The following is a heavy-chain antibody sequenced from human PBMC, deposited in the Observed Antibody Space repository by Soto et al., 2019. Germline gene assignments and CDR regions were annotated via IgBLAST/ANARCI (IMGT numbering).Heavy chain of an antibody. V-gene: IGHV4-31*04. CDR2: IYYSGST. Sequence: QVRLQESGPGLVRPSQTLSLTCTVSGDSLSSGGYYCSWIRQLPGKGLEWIGFIYYSGSTFYNPSLRGRVTMSADASKNQISLKLSSVTAADTAVYYCAKPKTPHVRNGMDVWGQGTTVTVSS. D-gene: IGHD4-17*01. J-gene: IGHJ6*02. CDR1: GDSLSSGGYY. CDR3: AKPKTPHVRNGMDV.